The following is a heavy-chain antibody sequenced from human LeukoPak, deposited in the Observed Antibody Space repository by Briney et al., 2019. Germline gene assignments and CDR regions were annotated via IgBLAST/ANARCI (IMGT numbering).Heavy chain of an antibody. Sequence: GGSLRLSCAASGFTFSSYEMNWVRQAPGKGLEWVSSISSSSSYIYYADSVKGRFTISRDNAKNSLYLQMNSLRAEDTAVYYCARSTPYCSGGSCYSSYYYYYMDVWGKGTTVTVSS. D-gene: IGHD2-15*01. V-gene: IGHV3-21*01. CDR2: ISSSSSYI. CDR1: GFTFSSYE. CDR3: ARSTPYCSGGSCYSSYYYYYMDV. J-gene: IGHJ6*03.